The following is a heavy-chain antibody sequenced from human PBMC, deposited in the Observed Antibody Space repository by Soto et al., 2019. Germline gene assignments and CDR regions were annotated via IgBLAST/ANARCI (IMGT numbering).Heavy chain of an antibody. V-gene: IGHV3-30-3*01. CDR3: ARAGGLLVDY. D-gene: IGHD3-10*01. CDR2: KTYDGSNK. J-gene: IGHJ4*02. CDR1: GFMFSSYA. Sequence: QVQLVESGGGVVQPGRSLRLSCAASGFMFSSYAMHWVRQAPGKGLEWVAVKTYDGSNKYYADSVKGRFTISRDNSKNTLYLQMNSLRAEETAAYYGARAGGLLVDYWGQGTLVTVSS.